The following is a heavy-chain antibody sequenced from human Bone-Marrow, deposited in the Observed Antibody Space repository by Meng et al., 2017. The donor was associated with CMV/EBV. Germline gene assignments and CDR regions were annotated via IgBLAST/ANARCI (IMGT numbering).Heavy chain of an antibody. CDR3: ARDPYDFWSGIHWFDP. Sequence: SETLSLTCAVYGGSFSGYYWSWIRQPPGKGLEWIGEINHSGSTNYNPSLKSRVTISVDTSKNQFSLKLSSVTAADTAVYYCARDPYDFWSGIHWFDPWGQGILVTVSS. D-gene: IGHD3-3*01. CDR2: INHSGST. V-gene: IGHV4-34*01. CDR1: GGSFSGYY. J-gene: IGHJ5*02.